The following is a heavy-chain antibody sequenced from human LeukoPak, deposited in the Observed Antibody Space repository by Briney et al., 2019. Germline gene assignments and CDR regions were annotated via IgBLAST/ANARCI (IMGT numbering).Heavy chain of an antibody. CDR1: GFTFSSYA. J-gene: IGHJ4*02. D-gene: IGHD5-18*01. CDR3: ARIRGYSYGYSRDY. CDR2: ISGSGGST. V-gene: IGHV3-23*01. Sequence: GGSLRLSCAASGFTFSSYAMSWVRQAPGKGLEWVSAISGSGGSTYYADSVKGRFTISRDNSKNTLYLQMNSLRAEDTAVYYCARIRGYSYGYSRDYWGQGTLVTVSS.